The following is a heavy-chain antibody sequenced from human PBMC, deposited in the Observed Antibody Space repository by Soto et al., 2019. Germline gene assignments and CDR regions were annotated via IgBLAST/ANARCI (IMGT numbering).Heavy chain of an antibody. Sequence: QVQLQQWGAGLLKPSETLSLTCAVYGGSFSGYYWSWIRQPPGKGLEWIGEINHSGSTNYNPSLTSRVTISVHTSKNQFSLKLSSVTAADTAVYYCARLVVVAATYDYWGQGTLVTVSS. V-gene: IGHV4-34*01. CDR1: GGSFSGYY. D-gene: IGHD2-15*01. J-gene: IGHJ4*02. CDR3: ARLVVVAATYDY. CDR2: INHSGST.